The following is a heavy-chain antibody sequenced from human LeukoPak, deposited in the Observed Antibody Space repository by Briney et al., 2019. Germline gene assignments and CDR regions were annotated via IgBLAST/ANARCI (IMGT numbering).Heavy chain of an antibody. V-gene: IGHV3-7*01. J-gene: IGHJ4*02. D-gene: IGHD2-21*02. CDR3: ASSVVVTASLDY. CDR1: GFTFSSYW. CDR2: IKHDGSEK. Sequence: GGSLRLSCAASGFTFSSYWMSWVRQAPGKGLEWVASIKHDGSEKYYVDSVKGRFTISRDNAKNSLYLQMNSLRAEDTAVYYCASSVVVTASLDYWGQGTLVTVSS.